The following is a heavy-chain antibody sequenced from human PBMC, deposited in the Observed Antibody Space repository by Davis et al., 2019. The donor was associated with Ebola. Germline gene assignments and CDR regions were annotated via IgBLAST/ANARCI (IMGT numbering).Heavy chain of an antibody. V-gene: IGHV3-73*01. CDR2: IRSKANSYAT. J-gene: IGHJ4*02. Sequence: GESPKISCAASGFTFSGSAMHWVRQASGKGLEWVGRIRSKANSYATAYAASVKGRFTISRDDSKNTAYLQMNSLKTEDTAVYYCTSPVEWGKYYFDYWGQGTLVTVSS. CDR1: GFTFSGSA. CDR3: TSPVEWGKYYFDY. D-gene: IGHD2-2*01.